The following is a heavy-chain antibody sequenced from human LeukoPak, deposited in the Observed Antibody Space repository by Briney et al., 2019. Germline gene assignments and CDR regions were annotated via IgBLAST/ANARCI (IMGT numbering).Heavy chain of an antibody. CDR3: AKAFSAYENWPPNWFDP. D-gene: IGHD5-12*01. V-gene: IGHV3-23*01. Sequence: GGSLRLSCAASGFAFSTFAMSWVRQAPGKGLEWVSAISGSGGGTYYADSVKGRLTISRDNSKNTLYLQMSSLRAEDTAVYYCAKAFSAYENWPPNWFDPWGQGTLVTVSS. CDR1: GFAFSTFA. CDR2: ISGSGGGT. J-gene: IGHJ5*02.